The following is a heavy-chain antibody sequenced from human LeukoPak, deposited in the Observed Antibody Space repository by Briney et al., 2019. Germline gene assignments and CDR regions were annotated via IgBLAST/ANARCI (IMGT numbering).Heavy chain of an antibody. CDR2: ISGSGGST. D-gene: IGHD3-22*01. J-gene: IGHJ5*02. V-gene: IGHV3-23*01. Sequence: GGSLRLSCAASGFTFSTYAMSWVRQAPGKGLEWVSAISGSGGSTYCADSVKGRFTISRDNSKNTLYLQMNSLRAEDTAVYYCARDRGSGSSGYYSPSGWFDPWGQGTLVTVSS. CDR1: GFTFSTYA. CDR3: ARDRGSGSSGYYSPSGWFDP.